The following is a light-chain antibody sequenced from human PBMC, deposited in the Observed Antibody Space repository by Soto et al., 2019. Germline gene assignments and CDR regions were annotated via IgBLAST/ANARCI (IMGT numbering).Light chain of an antibody. CDR1: SSDVGACNY. CDR2: EVS. CDR3: SSYTSSSTYV. V-gene: IGLV2-8*01. J-gene: IGLJ1*01. Sequence: QSALTQPPSASGSPGQSVTISCTGTSSDVGACNYVSWFQQHPGKAPKLMIYEVSKRPSGVPDRFSGSKSGSTASLTISGLQAEDEADYYCSSYTSSSTYVFGTGTKLTVL.